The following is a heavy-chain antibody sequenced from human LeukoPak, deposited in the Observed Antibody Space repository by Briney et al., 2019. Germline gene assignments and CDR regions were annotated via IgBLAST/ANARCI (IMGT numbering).Heavy chain of an antibody. J-gene: IGHJ4*02. CDR1: GYTFTVYS. CDR2: ITTSTGKP. Sequence: ASVKVSCKASGYTFTVYSINWLRQAPGQGLEWMGWITTSTGKPTYAQGFTGRFVFSLDTSVSTTYLHINSLKAEDTAVYYCARDASMINFDYWGQGSLVTVSS. D-gene: IGHD3-16*01. CDR3: ARDASMINFDY. V-gene: IGHV7-4-1*02.